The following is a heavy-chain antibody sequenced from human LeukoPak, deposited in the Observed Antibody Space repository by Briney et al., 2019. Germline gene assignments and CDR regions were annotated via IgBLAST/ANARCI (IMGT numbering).Heavy chain of an antibody. CDR3: ASPPRYRGYDLHFGMDV. V-gene: IGHV3-9*01. J-gene: IGHJ6*02. CDR2: ISWNSGSI. CDR1: GFTFDDYA. Sequence: GGSLRLSCAASGFTFDDYAMHWVRQAPGKGLEWVSGISWNSGSIGYADSVKGRFTISRDNAKNSLYLEMNSLRVDDTAVYYCASPPRYRGYDLHFGMDVWGQGTTVTVSS. D-gene: IGHD5-12*01.